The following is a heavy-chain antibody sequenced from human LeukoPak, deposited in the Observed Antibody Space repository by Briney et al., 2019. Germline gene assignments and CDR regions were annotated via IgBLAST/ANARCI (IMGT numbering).Heavy chain of an antibody. J-gene: IGHJ3*02. Sequence: PGRSLRLSCAASGFTFSSYGMHWVRQAPGKGLEWVAVIWYDGSNKYYADSVKGRFTISRDNSKNTLYLQMNSLRAEDTAVYYCARGGDIVVVPAAFGIWGQGTMVTVSS. V-gene: IGHV3-33*01. CDR2: IWYDGSNK. CDR1: GFTFSSYG. D-gene: IGHD2-2*01. CDR3: ARGGDIVVVPAAFGI.